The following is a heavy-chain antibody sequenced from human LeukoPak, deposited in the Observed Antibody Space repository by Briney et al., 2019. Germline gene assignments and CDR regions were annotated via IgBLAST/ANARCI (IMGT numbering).Heavy chain of an antibody. D-gene: IGHD3-10*01. CDR2: IYYSGST. Sequence: SETLSLTCTVSGGSISSSSYYWGWIRQPPGKGLEWIGSIYYSGSTYYNPSLKSRVTISVDTSKNQFSLKLSSVTAADTAVYYCASHFYYGSRNDAFDIWGQGTMVTVSS. CDR3: ASHFYYGSRNDAFDI. J-gene: IGHJ3*02. CDR1: GGSISSSSYY. V-gene: IGHV4-39*07.